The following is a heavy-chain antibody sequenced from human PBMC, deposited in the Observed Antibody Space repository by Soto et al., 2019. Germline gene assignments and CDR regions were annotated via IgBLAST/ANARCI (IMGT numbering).Heavy chain of an antibody. CDR1: GVSVSSYY. J-gene: IGHJ4*02. Sequence: QVQLQESGPGLVKPSETLPLTCSVAGVSVSSYYWSWIRQTPGKGLEWMGYMRSSGDRNFNPSLKSRVTRSVDTSRNQFSLQLTSVTAADTAVYYCARHGGGGSGWYDYWGQGTLVSVSS. V-gene: IGHV4-59*08. CDR2: MRSSGDR. CDR3: ARHGGGGSGWYDY. D-gene: IGHD6-19*01.